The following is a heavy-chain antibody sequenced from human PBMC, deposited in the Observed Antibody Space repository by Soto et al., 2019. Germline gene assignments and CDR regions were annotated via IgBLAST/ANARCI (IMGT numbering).Heavy chain of an antibody. D-gene: IGHD2-21*01. CDR3: ARHGGDVVVVRD. CDR2: ISTTGVT. V-gene: IGHV4-4*08. Sequence: QVQLQESGPGLVKPSETLSLICTVSGGSLGDHYWTWIRQPPGKGLEWLGYISTTGVTNYNSSLKSRLTMSIDASKNQFSLTLNSVTAADTAIYFCARHGGDVVVVRDWGQGTQVTVSS. CDR1: GGSLGDHY. J-gene: IGHJ4*02.